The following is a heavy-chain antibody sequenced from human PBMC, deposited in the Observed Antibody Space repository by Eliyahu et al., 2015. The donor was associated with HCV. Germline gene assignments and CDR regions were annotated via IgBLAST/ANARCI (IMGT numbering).Heavy chain of an antibody. Sequence: EVQLVESGGGLVKPGGSLRLSCAASGFTFSNYNMHWVRQAPGKGLEWVSCISSSNSYIYYADSVKGRFTISRDNAKNSLYLEMNSLRAEDTAVYYCARDYLSAPLFYDFWSGYSDWGQGTLVTVSS. J-gene: IGHJ4*02. V-gene: IGHV3-21*01. CDR2: ISSSNSYI. CDR1: GFTFSNYN. D-gene: IGHD3-3*01. CDR3: ARDYLSAPLFYDFWSGYSD.